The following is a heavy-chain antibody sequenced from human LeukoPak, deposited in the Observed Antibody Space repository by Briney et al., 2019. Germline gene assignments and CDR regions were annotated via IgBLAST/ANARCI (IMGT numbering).Heavy chain of an antibody. CDR3: AKGSSGYSPTDFDY. D-gene: IGHD3-22*01. CDR1: GFTFSNYN. J-gene: IGHJ4*02. CDR2: ISTSSTTI. V-gene: IGHV3-48*01. Sequence: GGSLRLSCAASGFTFSNYNMNWVRQAPGKGLEWVSYISTSSTTIYYADSVKGRFTISRDNAKNTLSLQMNSLRAEDTAVYYCAKGSSGYSPTDFDYWGQGILVTVSS.